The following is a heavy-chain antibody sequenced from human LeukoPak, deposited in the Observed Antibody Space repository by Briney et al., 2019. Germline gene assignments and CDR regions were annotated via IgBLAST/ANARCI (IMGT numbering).Heavy chain of an antibody. CDR1: GFSFTDYY. Sequence: GGSLRLSCSASGFSFTDYYMSWFRLSPDKGLEWNAYITSSGATTEYADSVKGRFTISRVNAKNSLYLQMNSLRPDDTAVYYCARDPDYGDPYWGQGTLVTVSS. V-gene: IGHV3-11*01. D-gene: IGHD4/OR15-4a*01. CDR3: ARDPDYGDPY. CDR2: ITSSGATT. J-gene: IGHJ4*02.